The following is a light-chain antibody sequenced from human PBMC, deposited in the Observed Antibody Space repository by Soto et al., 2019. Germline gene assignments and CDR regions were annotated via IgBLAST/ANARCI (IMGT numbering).Light chain of an antibody. CDR2: GAS. V-gene: IGKV3-15*01. Sequence: EIVMTQSPATLSVSPGERATLSCRASQSVGRNLAWYQQKPGQAPRLLIYGASTRATGIPARFSGSGSGTEFTLTISSLQSEDFAIYSCQQYNHWPPLTFGGETKVEIK. CDR3: QQYNHWPPLT. J-gene: IGKJ4*01. CDR1: QSVGRN.